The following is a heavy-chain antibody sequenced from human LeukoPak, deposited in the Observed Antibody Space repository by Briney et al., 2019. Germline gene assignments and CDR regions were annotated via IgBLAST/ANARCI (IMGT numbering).Heavy chain of an antibody. D-gene: IGHD3-3*01. CDR2: IIPIFGTA. CDR3: ATLGRFWSGYYIVRDY. V-gene: IGHV1-69*01. CDR1: GGTFSSYA. Sequence: GSSVKVSCKASGGTFSSYAISWVRQAPGQGLEWMGGIIPIFGTANYAQKFQGRVTITADESTSTAYMELSSLRSEDTAVYYCATLGRFWSGYYIVRDYWGQGTLVTVSS. J-gene: IGHJ4*02.